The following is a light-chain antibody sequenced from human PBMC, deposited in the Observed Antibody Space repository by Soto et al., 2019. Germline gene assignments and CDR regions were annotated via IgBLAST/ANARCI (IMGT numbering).Light chain of an antibody. V-gene: IGKV3-11*01. CDR1: QSVSTY. Sequence: EIVLTQSPATLSLSPGERATLSCRASQSVSTYLAWYQQKPGQAPRLLIYDASTRATGIPARFSGSGSGTDFTLTFSILEPEDFAVYYCQQRGNWPRTFGQGTKVDIK. CDR3: QQRGNWPRT. J-gene: IGKJ1*01. CDR2: DAS.